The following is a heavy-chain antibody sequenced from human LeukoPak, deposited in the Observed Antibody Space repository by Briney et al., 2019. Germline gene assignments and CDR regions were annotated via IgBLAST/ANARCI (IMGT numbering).Heavy chain of an antibody. J-gene: IGHJ6*02. CDR3: ARVPPDSAARFYGMDV. D-gene: IGHD5-18*01. CDR2: ISYDGSNK. CDR1: GFTFSSYA. Sequence: SGGSLRLSCAASGFTFSSYAMHWVRQAPGKGLEWVAVISYDGSNKYYADSVKGRFTISRDNSKNTLYLQMNSLRAEDTAVYYCARVPPDSAARFYGMDVWGQGTTVTVSS. V-gene: IGHV3-30*04.